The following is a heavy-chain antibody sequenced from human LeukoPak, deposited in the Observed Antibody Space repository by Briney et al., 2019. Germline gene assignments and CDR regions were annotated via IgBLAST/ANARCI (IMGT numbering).Heavy chain of an antibody. D-gene: IGHD4-23*01. CDR1: GGSFSGYY. Sequence: SETLSLTCAVYGGSFSGYYWSWIRQPPGKGLEWIGEINHSGSTNYNPSLKSRVTISVDTSKNQFSLKLSSVTAADTAVYYCARQGRWRRYYFDYWGQGTLVTVSS. V-gene: IGHV4-34*01. CDR3: ARQGRWRRYYFDY. CDR2: INHSGST. J-gene: IGHJ4*02.